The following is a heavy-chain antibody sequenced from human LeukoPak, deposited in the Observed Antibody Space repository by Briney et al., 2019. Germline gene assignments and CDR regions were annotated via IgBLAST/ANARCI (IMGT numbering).Heavy chain of an antibody. Sequence: GGSLILFCAASGFTFSDYYMKWIRQAPGKGLEWVSYISGSSTFTNYADSVKGRFTISRDNAKNSLYLQMNSLRAEDTAVYYCVRDQKPGWYPDYWGQGTLVTVSS. D-gene: IGHD6-19*01. CDR2: ISGSSTFT. V-gene: IGHV3-11*06. J-gene: IGHJ4*02. CDR3: VRDQKPGWYPDY. CDR1: GFTFSDYY.